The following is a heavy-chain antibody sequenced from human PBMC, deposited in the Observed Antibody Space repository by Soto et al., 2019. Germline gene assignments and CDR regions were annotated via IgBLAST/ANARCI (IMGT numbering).Heavy chain of an antibody. CDR3: VRDGPHITIYGYGHY. D-gene: IGHD3-3*01. CDR1: GFTFSTYV. J-gene: IGHJ4*02. Sequence: QVQLVESGGGVVQPGRSLRLSCAASGFTFSTYVMHWVRQAPGKGLEWLAVIPYDGGSKNYADSVKGRFTISRDNSKNTLYLQMNNLRIEDTAVYYCVRDGPHITIYGYGHYWGQGTLVTVSS. CDR2: IPYDGGSK. V-gene: IGHV3-30-3*01.